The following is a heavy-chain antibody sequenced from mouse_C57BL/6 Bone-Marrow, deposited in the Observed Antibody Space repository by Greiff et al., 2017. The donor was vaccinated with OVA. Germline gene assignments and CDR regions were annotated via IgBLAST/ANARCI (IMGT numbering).Heavy chain of an antibody. CDR2: FYPGSGSI. CDR3: ARHEGGGYDYDDGFAY. J-gene: IGHJ3*01. Sequence: VQLQESGAELVKPGASVKLSCKASGYTFTEYTIHWVKQRSGQGLEWIGWFYPGSGSIKYNEKFKDKATLTADKSSSTVYMELSRLTSEGSAVYFVARHEGGGYDYDDGFAYWGQGTLVTVSA. D-gene: IGHD2-4*01. CDR1: GYTFTEYT. V-gene: IGHV1-62-2*01.